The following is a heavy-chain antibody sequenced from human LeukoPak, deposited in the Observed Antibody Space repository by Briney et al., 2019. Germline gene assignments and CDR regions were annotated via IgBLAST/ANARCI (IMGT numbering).Heavy chain of an antibody. Sequence: GASVKVSCKASGGTFSSYAISWVRQAPGQGLEWMGRIIPILGIANYAQKFQGRVTITADKSTSTAYMELSSLRSEDTAVYYCASITGYSSSWFQGYWGQGTLVTVSS. D-gene: IGHD6-13*01. CDR1: GGTFSSYA. J-gene: IGHJ4*02. CDR2: IIPILGIA. V-gene: IGHV1-69*04. CDR3: ASITGYSSSWFQGY.